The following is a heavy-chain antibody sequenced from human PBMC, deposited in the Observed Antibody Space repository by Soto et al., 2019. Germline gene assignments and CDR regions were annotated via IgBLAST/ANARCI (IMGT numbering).Heavy chain of an antibody. CDR1: CGSISSYY. D-gene: IGHD3-3*01. CDR3: ARVNYDFWGNLPGGWFDP. Sequence: SETLALTCTVSCGSISSYYWRLIRHPPGKGLEWIGYIYYSGSTNYNPSLKSRVTISVDTSKNQFSLKLSSVAAADTAVYYCARVNYDFWGNLPGGWFDPWGQGTLVTVSS. V-gene: IGHV4-59*01. CDR2: IYYSGST. J-gene: IGHJ5*02.